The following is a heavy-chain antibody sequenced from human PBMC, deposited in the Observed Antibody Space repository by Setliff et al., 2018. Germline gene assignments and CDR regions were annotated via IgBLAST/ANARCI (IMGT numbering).Heavy chain of an antibody. J-gene: IGHJ5*02. D-gene: IGHD3-22*01. Sequence: KPSETLSLTCAVSGYSISSGYYWGWIRQPPGKGLEWIGSIYHNGSTYYNPSLKSRVTMSVDTSKNQFSLKLSSVTAADTAVYYCARTNYYDSSTYFNWFDPWGQGTLVTVS. CDR3: ARTNYYDSSTYFNWFDP. V-gene: IGHV4-38-2*01. CDR2: IYHNGST. CDR1: GYSISSGYY.